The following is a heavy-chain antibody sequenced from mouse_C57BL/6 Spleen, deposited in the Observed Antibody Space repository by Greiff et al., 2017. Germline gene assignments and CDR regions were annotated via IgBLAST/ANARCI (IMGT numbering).Heavy chain of an antibody. V-gene: IGHV1-55*01. CDR2: IYPGSGST. D-gene: IGHD2-1*01. CDR1: GYTFTSYW. Sequence: VQLQQPGAELVKPGASVKMSCKASGYTFTSYWIPWVKQRPGQGLGWIGDIYPGSGSTNYNEKFKSKATLTVDTSSSTAYRQLSSLTSEDSAVYYCARWDYGNPYFDYWGQGTTLTVSS. CDR3: ARWDYGNPYFDY. J-gene: IGHJ2*01.